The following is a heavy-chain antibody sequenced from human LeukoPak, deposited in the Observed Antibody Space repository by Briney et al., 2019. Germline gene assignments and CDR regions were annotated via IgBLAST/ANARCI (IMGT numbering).Heavy chain of an antibody. Sequence: PSETLSLTCTVSGGSISSSSYYWGWIRQPPAKGLEWIGSIYYSGSTYYNPSLKSRVTISVDTSKNQFSLKLSSVTAADTAVYYCARSENWDYYFDYWGQGTLVTVSS. CDR1: GGSISSSSYY. V-gene: IGHV4-39*01. J-gene: IGHJ4*02. CDR2: IYYSGST. D-gene: IGHD7-27*01. CDR3: ARSENWDYYFDY.